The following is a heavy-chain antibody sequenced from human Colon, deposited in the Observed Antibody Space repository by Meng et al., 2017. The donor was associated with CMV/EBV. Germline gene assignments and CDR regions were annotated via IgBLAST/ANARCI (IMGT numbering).Heavy chain of an antibody. CDR2: IHPDGDER. D-gene: IGHD3-9*01. Sequence: GSLRLSCEVSGLTFSRYWFSWVRQAPEKGLEWVANIHPDGDERYYLDSVNGRFTIFRDNAKNSLYLQMNSLRVEDTAVYYCVTDTIRVRGYWGQGTLVTVSS. CDR1: GLTFSRYW. V-gene: IGHV3-7*04. CDR3: VTDTIRVRGY. J-gene: IGHJ4*02.